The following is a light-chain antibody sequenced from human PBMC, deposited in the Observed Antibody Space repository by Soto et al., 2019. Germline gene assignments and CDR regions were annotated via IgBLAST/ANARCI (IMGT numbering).Light chain of an antibody. CDR1: QSVSSNY. Sequence: EIVLTQSPGTLSLSPVERATLSCMASQSVSSNYFAWYQQKPGQAPRLLIYGASSRATGIPDRFSGSGSGTDFTLTISRLEPEDFATYYCQQSYSTPQTFGQGTKVDIK. CDR2: GAS. J-gene: IGKJ1*01. V-gene: IGKV3-20*01. CDR3: QQSYSTPQT.